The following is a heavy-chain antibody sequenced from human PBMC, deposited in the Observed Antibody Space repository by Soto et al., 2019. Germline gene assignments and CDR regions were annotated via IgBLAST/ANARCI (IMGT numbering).Heavy chain of an antibody. CDR3: ARDLPPSDRSKHHAGAFED. CDR1: GSSFTGDY. CDR2: VFGNGGGTP. V-gene: IGHV4-4*07. Sequence: QVQLQESGPGLLRPSETLSLTCSVSGSSFTGDYWSWIRQPAGKGLEWIGRVFGNGGGTPIYKSSLKNRVTMSVDPAMNQFSLNLTSVTAADTAVYYCARDLPPSDRSKHHAGAFEDWGQGILVTVSS. J-gene: IGHJ4*02. D-gene: IGHD3-22*01.